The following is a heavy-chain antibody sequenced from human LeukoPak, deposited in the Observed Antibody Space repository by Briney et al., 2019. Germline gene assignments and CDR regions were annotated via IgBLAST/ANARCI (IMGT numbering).Heavy chain of an antibody. J-gene: IGHJ4*02. D-gene: IGHD1-26*01. V-gene: IGHV4-59*01. CDR2: IYYSGST. CDR1: GGSISSYY. Sequence: SETLSLTCTVSGGSISSYYWSWIRQPPGKGLEWTGYIYYSGSTNYNPSLKSRVTISVDTSKNQFSLKLSSVTAADTAVYYCARGIVGATWLDYWGQGTLVTVSS. CDR3: ARGIVGATWLDY.